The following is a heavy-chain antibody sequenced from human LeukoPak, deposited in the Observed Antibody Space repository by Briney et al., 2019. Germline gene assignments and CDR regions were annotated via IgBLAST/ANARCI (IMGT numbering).Heavy chain of an antibody. CDR1: GGSFSGYL. Sequence: SETLSLTCDVPGGSFSGYLWSWIRQSPGKGLEWIGEVNYRGSPHYNPSLESRVTISVDTSKNQLSLKLTSVTAADTALYYCSRSGLTGMREYERAHYYYCGMDLWGQGTAVTV. D-gene: IGHD2-2*01. V-gene: IGHV4-34*01. CDR2: VNYRGSP. J-gene: IGHJ6*02. CDR3: SRSGLTGMREYERAHYYYCGMDL.